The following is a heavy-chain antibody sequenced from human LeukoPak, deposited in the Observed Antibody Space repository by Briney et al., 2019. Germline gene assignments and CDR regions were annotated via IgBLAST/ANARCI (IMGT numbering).Heavy chain of an antibody. CDR1: GGSISNYY. Sequence: SETLSLTCTVSGGSISNYYWSWIRQPPGKGLDWIGYVYYSGSTNYNPSLKSRVTIPVDTSKNQFSLKLSSVTAADTAVYYCARANGSPWGQGTLVTVSS. CDR3: ARANGSP. CDR2: VYYSGST. V-gene: IGHV4-59*01. D-gene: IGHD4/OR15-4a*01. J-gene: IGHJ5*02.